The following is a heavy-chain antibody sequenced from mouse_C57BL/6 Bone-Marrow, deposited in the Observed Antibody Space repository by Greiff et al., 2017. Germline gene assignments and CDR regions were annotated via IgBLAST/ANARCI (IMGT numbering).Heavy chain of an antibody. CDR3: ARESDYDPFAY. CDR1: GYTFTSYW. CDR2: IDPSDSET. J-gene: IGHJ3*01. D-gene: IGHD2-4*01. V-gene: IGHV1-52*01. Sequence: VQLQQSGAELVRPGSSVKLSCKASGYTFTSYWMHWVKQRPIQGLEWIGNIDPSDSETHYNQKFKDKATLTVDKSSSTAYMQLSSLTSEDSAVYYCARESDYDPFAYWGQGTLVTVSA.